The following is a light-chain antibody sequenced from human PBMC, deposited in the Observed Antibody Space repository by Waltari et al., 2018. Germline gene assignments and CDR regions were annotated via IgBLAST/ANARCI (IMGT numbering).Light chain of an antibody. CDR2: ASS. CDR3: QKYKSFPVT. V-gene: IGKV1-5*03. Sequence: DFQMTQSPATLSASVGARVTITCRASQGISTWLAWYQQKPGKSPNLLIYASSSVEGGVPSRCSGSGSGTECTLTISGLQPDDFGTYYCQKYKSFPVTVGPGTRLEIK. CDR1: QGISTW. J-gene: IGKJ5*01.